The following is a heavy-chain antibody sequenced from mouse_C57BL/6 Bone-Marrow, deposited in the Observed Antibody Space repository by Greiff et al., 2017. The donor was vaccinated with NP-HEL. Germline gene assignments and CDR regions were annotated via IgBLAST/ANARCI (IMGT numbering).Heavy chain of an antibody. D-gene: IGHD2-10*01. V-gene: IGHV5-12*01. CDR2: ISNGGGST. CDR3: ASLPFAY. J-gene: IGHJ3*01. Sequence: EVQGVESGGGLVQPGGSLKLSCAASGFTFSDYYMYWVRQTPEKRLEWVAYISNGGGSTYYPDTVKGRFTISRDNAKNTLYLQMSRLKSEDTAMYYCASLPFAYWGQGTLVTVSA. CDR1: GFTFSDYY.